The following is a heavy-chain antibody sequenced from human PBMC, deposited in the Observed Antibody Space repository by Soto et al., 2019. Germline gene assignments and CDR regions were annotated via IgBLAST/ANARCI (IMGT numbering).Heavy chain of an antibody. CDR2: ISAYNGNT. Sequence: GASVKVSCKASGYTFTSYGTSWVRQAPGQGLEWMGWISAYNGNTNYAQKLQGRVTMTTDTSTSTAYMELRSLRSDDTAVYYCARDRIAAAGQEVHWFDPWGQGTLVTVSS. CDR3: ARDRIAAAGQEVHWFDP. D-gene: IGHD6-13*01. CDR1: GYTFTSYG. V-gene: IGHV1-18*01. J-gene: IGHJ5*02.